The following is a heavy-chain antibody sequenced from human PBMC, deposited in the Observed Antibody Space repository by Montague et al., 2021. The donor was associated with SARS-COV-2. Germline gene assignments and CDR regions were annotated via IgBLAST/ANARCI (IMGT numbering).Heavy chain of an antibody. CDR1: GGSIRSYY. D-gene: IGHD3-3*01. J-gene: IGHJ4*02. CDR2: IYYTGET. V-gene: IGHV4-59*01. Sequence: SETLSLTCSFSGGSIRSYYWSWIRLPPGKPLEWLGYIYYTGETTHNPSLKSRVTISVDTSRSQFSLRLTSATAADTAVYFCARFWSGYVDKWSQGTLVTVPS. CDR3: ARFWSGYVDK.